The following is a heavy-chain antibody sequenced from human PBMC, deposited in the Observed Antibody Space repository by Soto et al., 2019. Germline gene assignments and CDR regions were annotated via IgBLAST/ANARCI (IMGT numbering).Heavy chain of an antibody. J-gene: IGHJ4*02. CDR1: GFTFSSYG. D-gene: IGHD3-16*01. CDR3: AKPVPPGDPYFDY. Sequence: GGSLRLSCAASGFTFSSYGMHWVRQAPGKGLEWVAVISYDGSNKYYADSVKGRFTISRDNSKNTLYLQMNSLRAEDTAVYYCAKPVPPGDPYFDYWGQGTLVTVSS. V-gene: IGHV3-30*18. CDR2: ISYDGSNK.